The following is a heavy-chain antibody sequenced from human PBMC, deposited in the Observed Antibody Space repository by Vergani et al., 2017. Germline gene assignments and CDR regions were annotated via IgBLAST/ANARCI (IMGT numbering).Heavy chain of an antibody. J-gene: IGHJ6*03. Sequence: QVPLQESGPGLVKPSETLSLTCTVSGGSLSSYYWSLIRQPPGTGLEWIGYIDYSGSTNYNPSLKSRVTISVNTSKNQFSLKLSSVTAADTAGYYCARTNSGSYCGPSYYYYDMDVWGKGTTVTVSS. CDR2: IDYSGST. D-gene: IGHD1-26*01. CDR3: ARTNSGSYCGPSYYYYDMDV. CDR1: GGSLSSYY. V-gene: IGHV4-59*01.